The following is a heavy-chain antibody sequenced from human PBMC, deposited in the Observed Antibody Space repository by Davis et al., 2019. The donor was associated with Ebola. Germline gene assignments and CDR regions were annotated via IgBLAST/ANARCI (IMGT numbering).Heavy chain of an antibody. CDR2: VILKSGAT. D-gene: IGHD4-11*01. J-gene: IGHJ4*02. CDR1: GYTFTDYN. CDR3: ARGHNYAHEY. V-gene: IGHV1-2*06. Sequence: ASVKVSCKASGYTFTDYNIHWMRQAPGQPLHSLGRVILKSGATNYAQKFQGRVTMTRDTSISTVYMELSSLRDDDTADYYCARGHNYAHEYWGQGTLVTVSS.